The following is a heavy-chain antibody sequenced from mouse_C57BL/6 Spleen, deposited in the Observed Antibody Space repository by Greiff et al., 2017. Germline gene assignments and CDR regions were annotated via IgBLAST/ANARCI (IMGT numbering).Heavy chain of an antibody. D-gene: IGHD2-4*01. CDR1: GFTFSSYG. CDR3: ARHIYYDSYYFDY. J-gene: IGHJ2*01. V-gene: IGHV5-6*01. CDR2: ISSGGSYT. Sequence: EVQLQESGGDLVKPGGSLKLSCAASGFTFSSYGMSWVRQTPDKRLEWVATISSGGSYTYYPDSVKGRFTISRDNAKNTLYLQMSSLKSEDTAMYYCARHIYYDSYYFDYWGQGTTLTVSS.